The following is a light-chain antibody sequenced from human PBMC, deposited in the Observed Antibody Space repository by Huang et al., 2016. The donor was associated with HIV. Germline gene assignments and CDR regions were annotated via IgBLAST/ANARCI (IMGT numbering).Light chain of an antibody. CDR2: DGS. J-gene: IGKJ2*01. Sequence: EIVLTQSPATLSVSPGERVTLSCRASQSIRSNLAWFQRKPGQAPRLLICDGSTRATGVPARFSGRASGTAFTLTISSLQSEDLAVYFCHQYNKWHSFGQGTKLDI. V-gene: IGKV3-15*01. CDR3: HQYNKWHS. CDR1: QSIRSN.